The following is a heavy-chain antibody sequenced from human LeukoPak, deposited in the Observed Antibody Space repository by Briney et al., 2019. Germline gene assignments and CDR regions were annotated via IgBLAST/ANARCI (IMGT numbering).Heavy chain of an antibody. CDR2: ISSSTSYI. CDR1: GFTFSNYN. J-gene: IGHJ4*02. Sequence: GGSLRLSCAASGFTFSNYNMNWVRQAPGKGLEWVSSISSSTSYIYYADSVKGRFTSSRDNAKNSLYLQMNSLRAEDTAVYYWARASSGLTRSYFDYWGQGTLVTVSS. V-gene: IGHV3-21*01. D-gene: IGHD1-14*01. CDR3: ARASSGLTRSYFDY.